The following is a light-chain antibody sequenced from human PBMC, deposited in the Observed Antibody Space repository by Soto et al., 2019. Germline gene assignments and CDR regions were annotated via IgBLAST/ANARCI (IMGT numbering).Light chain of an antibody. CDR1: QSISSW. CDR2: AAS. V-gene: IGKV1-39*01. CDR3: QQSYSTPWT. J-gene: IGKJ1*01. Sequence: EIQITQSPSALSASVGDRATITCRASQSISSWLAWYQQKPGKAPKLLIYAASSLQSGVPSRFSGSGSGTDLTLTISSLQPEDFATYYCQQSYSTPWTFGQGTKVDVK.